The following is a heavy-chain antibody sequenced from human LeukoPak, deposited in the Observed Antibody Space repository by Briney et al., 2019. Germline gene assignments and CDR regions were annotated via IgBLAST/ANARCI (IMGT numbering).Heavy chain of an antibody. CDR1: GFTFSSYW. Sequence: GGSLRLSCAVSGFTFSSYWMSWVRQAPGKGLEWMASINQDGSEKYYVDSVKGRFTISRDNAKNSLYLQMNSLRAEDMAVYYCARGVFSFDYWGQGTLVTVST. J-gene: IGHJ4*02. V-gene: IGHV3-7*01. CDR3: ARGVFSFDY. D-gene: IGHD6-13*01. CDR2: INQDGSEK.